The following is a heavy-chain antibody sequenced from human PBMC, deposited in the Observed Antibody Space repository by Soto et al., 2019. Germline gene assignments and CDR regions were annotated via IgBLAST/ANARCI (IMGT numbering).Heavy chain of an antibody. Sequence: PGGXMRLSCAAAGFTFSSYGMHWVRQAPGKGLEWVAVISYDGSNKYYADSVKGRFTISRDNSKSTLYLQMNSLRAEDTAVYYCAKDGGWNRLLEWLSHYYGMDAWGQGTTVTVSS. D-gene: IGHD3-3*01. J-gene: IGHJ6*02. CDR1: GFTFSSYG. CDR3: AKDGGWNRLLEWLSHYYGMDA. V-gene: IGHV3-30*18. CDR2: ISYDGSNK.